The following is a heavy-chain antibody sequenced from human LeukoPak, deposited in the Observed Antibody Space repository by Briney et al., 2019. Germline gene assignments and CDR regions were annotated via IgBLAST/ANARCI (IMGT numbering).Heavy chain of an antibody. CDR2: IYSGGST. Sequence: GGSLRLSCAASGFTVSSNYMSWVRQAPGKGLEWVSVIYSGGSTYYADSVKGRFTISRGNSKNTLYLQMNSLRAEDTAVYYCARGKAGGVVRTYYYYGMDVWGQGTTVTVSS. J-gene: IGHJ6*02. D-gene: IGHD3-3*01. CDR1: GFTVSSNY. V-gene: IGHV3-66*01. CDR3: ARGKAGGVVRTYYYYGMDV.